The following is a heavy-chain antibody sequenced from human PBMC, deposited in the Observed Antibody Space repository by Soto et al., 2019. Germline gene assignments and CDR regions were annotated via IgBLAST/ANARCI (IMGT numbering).Heavy chain of an antibody. J-gene: IGHJ4*02. CDR2: IYYSGST. CDR1: GGSISSYY. V-gene: IGHV4-59*08. CDR3: ARHGYSSSSAVDY. Sequence: SETLSLTCTVSGGSISSYYWSWIRQPPGKGLERIGYIYYSGSTNYNPSLKSRVTISVDTSKNQFSLKLSSVTAADTAVYYCARHGYSSSSAVDYWGQGTLVTV. D-gene: IGHD6-6*01.